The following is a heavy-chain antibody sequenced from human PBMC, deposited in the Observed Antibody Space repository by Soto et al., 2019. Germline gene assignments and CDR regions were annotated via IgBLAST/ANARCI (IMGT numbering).Heavy chain of an antibody. D-gene: IGHD2-2*01. Sequence: SETLSLTCTVSGGSISSSSYYWGWIRHPPGKGLEWIGSIYYSGSTYYNPSLKSRVTISVDTSKNQFSLKLSSVTAADTAVYYCAREYQLLYYSYGMDVWGQGTTVTVSS. V-gene: IGHV4-39*02. CDR3: AREYQLLYYSYGMDV. CDR2: IYYSGST. J-gene: IGHJ6*01. CDR1: GGSISSSSYY.